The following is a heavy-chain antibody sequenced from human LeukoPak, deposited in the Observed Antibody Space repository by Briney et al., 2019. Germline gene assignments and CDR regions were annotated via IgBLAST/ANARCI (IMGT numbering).Heavy chain of an antibody. CDR1: GGSISSSSYY. D-gene: IGHD1-26*01. V-gene: IGHV4-39*07. CDR3: ARDSAYSGSYPDNLDY. J-gene: IGHJ4*02. Sequence: PSETLSLTCTVSGGSISSSSYYWGWIRQPPGKGLEWIGSIYYSGSTYYNPSLKSRVTISVDTSKIQFSLKLSSVTAADTAVYYCARDSAYSGSYPDNLDYWGQGTLVTVSS. CDR2: IYYSGST.